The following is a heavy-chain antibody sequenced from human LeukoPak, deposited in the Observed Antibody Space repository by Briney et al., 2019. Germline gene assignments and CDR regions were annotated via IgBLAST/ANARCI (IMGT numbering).Heavy chain of an antibody. CDR3: ARGGATVFDY. D-gene: IGHD1-26*01. CDR2: IFYSGST. CDR1: SGSISTSNYY. Sequence: PSETLSLTCTVSSGSISTSNYYWGWVRQPPGKALEWIGNIFYSGSTYYSPSLKSRVTISLDTSRNQFPLKLNSVTAADTAVYYCARGGATVFDYWGQGTLVTVSS. J-gene: IGHJ4*02. V-gene: IGHV4-39*06.